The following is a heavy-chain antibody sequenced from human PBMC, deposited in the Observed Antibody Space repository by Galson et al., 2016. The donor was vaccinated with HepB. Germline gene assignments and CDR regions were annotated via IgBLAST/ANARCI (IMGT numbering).Heavy chain of an antibody. CDR2: TYYRSKWYN. CDR3: ARYEGSFWLGERFDP. V-gene: IGHV6-1*01. D-gene: IGHD3-10*01. J-gene: IGHJ5*02. CDR1: GDSVSSNSAT. Sequence: CAISGDSVSSNSATWNWIRQSPSRGLEWLGRTYYRSKWYNDYAVSVRSRITINPDTSKNQFSLQLNSVTPEDTAVYYCARYEGSFWLGERFDPWGQGTLVTVSS.